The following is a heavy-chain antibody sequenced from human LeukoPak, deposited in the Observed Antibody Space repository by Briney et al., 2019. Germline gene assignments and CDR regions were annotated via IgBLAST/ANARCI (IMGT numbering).Heavy chain of an antibody. CDR1: GFIFGDYA. Sequence: GGSLRLSCAASGFIFGDYAMHWVRQAPGKGLEWAAAIAFDDTDRYYIDSVKGRFTISRDDSKNTLYLHMTSLRAEDTAVYYCTNSDDYGDYWGQGTLVTVSS. CDR2: IAFDDTDR. J-gene: IGHJ4*02. V-gene: IGHV3-30*04. CDR3: TNSDDYGDY.